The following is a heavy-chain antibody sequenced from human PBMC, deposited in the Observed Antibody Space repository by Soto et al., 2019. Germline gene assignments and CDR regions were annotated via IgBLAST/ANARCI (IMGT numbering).Heavy chain of an antibody. Sequence: PGGSLRLSCAASGFSFSSYAMHWVRQAPGKGLEWVAVISYDGSNKYYADSVKGRFTISRDNSKHTLYLQMNSLRGEDTAVYYCAREIERLLGYWGQGTLVTVSS. V-gene: IGHV3-30-3*01. CDR1: GFSFSSYA. D-gene: IGHD3-3*02. J-gene: IGHJ4*02. CDR3: AREIERLLGY. CDR2: ISYDGSNK.